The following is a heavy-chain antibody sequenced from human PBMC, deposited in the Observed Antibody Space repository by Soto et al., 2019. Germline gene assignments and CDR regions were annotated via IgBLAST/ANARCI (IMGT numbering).Heavy chain of an antibody. V-gene: IGHV1-24*01. CDR1: GYTLTGLS. Sequence: ASVKVSCKVSGYTLTGLSMHWVRQAPGKGLEWMGGFDPEDGETIYAQKFQGRVTMTEDTSTDTAYMELSSLRSEDTAVYYCATSLTTVTTSYYFDYWGQGTLVTVSS. D-gene: IGHD4-17*01. CDR3: ATSLTTVTTSYYFDY. J-gene: IGHJ4*02. CDR2: FDPEDGET.